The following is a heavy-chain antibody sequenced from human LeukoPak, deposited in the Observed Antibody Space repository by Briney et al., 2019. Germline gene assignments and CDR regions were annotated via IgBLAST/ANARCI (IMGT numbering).Heavy chain of an antibody. Sequence: GRSLRLSCAASGFTFDDYAMHWVRQAPGKGLEWVSGISWNSGSIGYADSVKGRFTISRDSAKNSLYLQMNSLRAEDTAVYYCARYGYCSGGSCYPVSYFDYWGQGTLVTVSS. J-gene: IGHJ4*02. V-gene: IGHV3-9*01. CDR2: ISWNSGSI. CDR3: ARYGYCSGGSCYPVSYFDY. D-gene: IGHD2-15*01. CDR1: GFTFDDYA.